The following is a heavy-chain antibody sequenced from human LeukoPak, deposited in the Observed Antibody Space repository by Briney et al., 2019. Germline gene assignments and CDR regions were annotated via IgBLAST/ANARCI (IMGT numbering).Heavy chain of an antibody. CDR2: INPSGGST. V-gene: IGHV1-46*01. Sequence: ASVKVSCKASGYTFTSYYMHWVRQAPGQGLEWMGIINPSGGSTSYAQKFQGRVTMTRDTSTSTVYMELSRLRSDDTAVYYCARSAGQDYYYYGMDVWGQGTTVTVSS. CDR1: GYTFTSYY. CDR3: ARSAGQDYYYYGMDV. J-gene: IGHJ6*02.